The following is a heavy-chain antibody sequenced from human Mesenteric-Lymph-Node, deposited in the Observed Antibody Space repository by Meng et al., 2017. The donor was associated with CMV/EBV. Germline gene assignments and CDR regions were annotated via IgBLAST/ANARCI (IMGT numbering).Heavy chain of an antibody. D-gene: IGHD3-3*01. CDR2: ISGSGRDT. CDR3: ARDFGSASYFYDH. Sequence: GESLKISCAASGFTFMSHAMSWVRQAPGKGLEWVSVISGSGRDTSHADSVKGRFTISRDNSKDTLYLQMNSLRAEDTAVYYCARDFGSASYFYDHWGQGTLVTVSS. CDR1: GFTFMSHA. V-gene: IGHV3-23*01. J-gene: IGHJ4*02.